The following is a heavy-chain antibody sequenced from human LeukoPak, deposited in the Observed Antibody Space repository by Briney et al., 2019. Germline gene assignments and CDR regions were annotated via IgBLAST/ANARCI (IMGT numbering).Heavy chain of an antibody. J-gene: IGHJ4*02. CDR3: ARVTLYGESALDY. Sequence: KPGGSLRLSCAASGFTFSDHYMSWIRQAPGKGLEWGSYISGSSHYTNTADSVEGRFTISRDNAKNSLYLQMNSLRTEDTAVYYCARVTLYGESALDYWGQGTLVTVSS. D-gene: IGHD4-17*01. V-gene: IGHV3-11*06. CDR1: GFTFSDHY. CDR2: ISGSSHYT.